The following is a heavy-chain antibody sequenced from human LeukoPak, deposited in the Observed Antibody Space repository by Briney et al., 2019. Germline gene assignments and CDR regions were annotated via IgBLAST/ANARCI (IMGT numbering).Heavy chain of an antibody. CDR3: ASDSMVRSRYYYGMDV. D-gene: IGHD3-10*01. Sequence: GGSLRLSCAASGFTVSSNYMSWVRQAPGKGLEWVSVIYSGGSTNYADSVKGRFTISRDSSKNTLYLQMNSLRAEDTAVYYCASDSMVRSRYYYGMDVWGQGTTVTVSS. J-gene: IGHJ6*02. CDR2: IYSGGST. CDR1: GFTVSSNY. V-gene: IGHV3-66*01.